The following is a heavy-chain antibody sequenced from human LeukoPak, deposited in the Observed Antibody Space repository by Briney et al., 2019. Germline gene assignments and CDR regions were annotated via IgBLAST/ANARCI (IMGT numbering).Heavy chain of an antibody. CDR3: ARGGGYSSSWDYLDY. Sequence: GGSLRLSCAASGFTFSSYWMSWVRQAPGKGLEWVANIKQDGSERYYVDSVKGRFTISRDNAKNSLYLQMNSLRAEDTAVYYCARGGGYSSSWDYLDYWGQGTLVTVSS. CDR1: GFTFSSYW. J-gene: IGHJ4*02. CDR2: IKQDGSER. D-gene: IGHD6-13*01. V-gene: IGHV3-7*04.